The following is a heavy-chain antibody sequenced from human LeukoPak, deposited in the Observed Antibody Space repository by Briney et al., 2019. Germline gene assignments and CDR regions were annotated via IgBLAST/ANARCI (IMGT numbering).Heavy chain of an antibody. Sequence: PGGSLRLSCAASGFTFSIYAMTWVRQAPGKGLEWVSVISGGGGTTYYGDSVKGRFTISRDNSKNTLFLQMNSLRVEDTATYYCVKGATVTTRPNFDYWGQGTVVTVPS. J-gene: IGHJ4*02. CDR3: VKGATVTTRPNFDY. CDR2: ISGGGGTT. CDR1: GFTFSIYA. D-gene: IGHD4-17*01. V-gene: IGHV3-23*01.